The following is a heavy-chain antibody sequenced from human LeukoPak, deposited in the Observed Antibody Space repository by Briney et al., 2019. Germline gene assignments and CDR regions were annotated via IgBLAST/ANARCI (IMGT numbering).Heavy chain of an antibody. J-gene: IGHJ2*01. V-gene: IGHV4-39*01. Sequence: SEPLSLTCTVSGVSITSNTHNWAWLRQPPGKGLEWIGGFHFSGAINYNPSLKSRVTIFVDTSKNQISLKLNSVTAADTAVYYCARLTAYFDLWGRGTLVTVSS. CDR3: ARLTAYFDL. CDR1: GVSITSNTHN. CDR2: FHFSGAI.